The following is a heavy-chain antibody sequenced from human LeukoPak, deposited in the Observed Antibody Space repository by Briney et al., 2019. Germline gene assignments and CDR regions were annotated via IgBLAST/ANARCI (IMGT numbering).Heavy chain of an antibody. J-gene: IGHJ4*02. CDR3: ARRKVRGVIITKGQYYFDY. V-gene: IGHV4-34*01. CDR2: INHSGST. CDR1: GGSFSGYY. Sequence: SETLSLTCAVYGGSFSGYYWSWIRQPPGKGPEWIGEINHSGSTNYNPSLKSRVTISVDTSKNQFSLKLSSVTAADTAVYYCARRKVRGVIITKGQYYFDYWGQGTLVTVSS. D-gene: IGHD3-10*01.